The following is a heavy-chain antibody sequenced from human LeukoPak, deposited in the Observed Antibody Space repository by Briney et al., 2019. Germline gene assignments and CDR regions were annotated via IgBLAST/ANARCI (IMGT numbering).Heavy chain of an antibody. Sequence: GASVKVSCKVSGYTLTELSMHWVRQAPGKGLEWMGGFDTEDGETIYAQKFQGRVTMTEDTSTDTAYMELSSLRSEDTAVYYCATGWLGSYTGDIWGQGTMVTVSS. D-gene: IGHD3-10*01. CDR2: FDTEDGET. V-gene: IGHV1-24*01. CDR1: GYTLTELS. J-gene: IGHJ3*02. CDR3: ATGWLGSYTGDI.